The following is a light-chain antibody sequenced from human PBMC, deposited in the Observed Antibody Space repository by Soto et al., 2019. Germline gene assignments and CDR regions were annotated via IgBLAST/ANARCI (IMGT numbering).Light chain of an antibody. Sequence: DIEMTQSNSTPSASVRDRVSITCLASQSISSRLAWYQQKPGKAPKLLIYDASSLESGVPSRFSGSGSGTEFTLTISSLQPDDFATYYCQQYNSYSLTFGQGRILEIK. V-gene: IGKV1-5*01. CDR3: QQYNSYSLT. CDR1: QSISSR. J-gene: IGKJ5*01. CDR2: DAS.